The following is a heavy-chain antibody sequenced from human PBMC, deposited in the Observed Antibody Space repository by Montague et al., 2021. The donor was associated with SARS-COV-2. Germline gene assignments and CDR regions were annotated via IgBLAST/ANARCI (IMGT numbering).Heavy chain of an antibody. CDR2: VDYSGNT. V-gene: IGHV4-39*01. D-gene: IGHD5-18*01. CDR1: GGPISGSSDY. J-gene: IGHJ4*02. CDR3: ARREYSYGWGD. Sequence: SQTQSLTYTVTGGPISGSSDYWGWIRQSPGKGLDWIASVDYSGNTYYSPSLKSRLTISVDTSKGQFSLKLNSVTAADTALYYCARREYSYGWGDWGQGTLVTVSS.